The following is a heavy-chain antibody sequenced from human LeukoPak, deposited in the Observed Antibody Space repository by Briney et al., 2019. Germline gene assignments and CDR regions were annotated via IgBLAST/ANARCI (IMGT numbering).Heavy chain of an antibody. CDR3: AKDATYYYDSSGYYFDY. CDR1: GFTFDDYA. Sequence: ARRSLRLSCAASGFTFDDYAMHWVRQAPGRGLEWVSGISWNSGSIGYADSVKGRFTISRDNAKNSLYLQMNSLRAEDTALYYCAKDATYYYDSSGYYFDYWGQGTLVTVSS. J-gene: IGHJ4*02. CDR2: ISWNSGSI. D-gene: IGHD3-22*01. V-gene: IGHV3-9*01.